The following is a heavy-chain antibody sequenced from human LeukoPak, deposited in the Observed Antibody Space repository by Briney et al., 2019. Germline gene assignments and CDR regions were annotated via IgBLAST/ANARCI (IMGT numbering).Heavy chain of an antibody. CDR1: GFTFSSHG. Sequence: GGSLRLSCAASGFTFSSHGMSWVRQAPGKGLEWVSSTFQGGGEIHYADSVRGRFTISRDNSRSTLFLQMNSLRGEDTAIYYCATYRQVMLPFESWGQGTLVTVSS. V-gene: IGHV3-23*01. J-gene: IGHJ4*02. CDR2: TFQGGGEI. CDR3: ATYRQVMLPFES. D-gene: IGHD5-18*01.